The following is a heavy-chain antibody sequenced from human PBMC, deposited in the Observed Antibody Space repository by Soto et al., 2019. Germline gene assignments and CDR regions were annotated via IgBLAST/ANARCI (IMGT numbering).Heavy chain of an antibody. D-gene: IGHD3-3*01. V-gene: IGHV4-30-4*01. J-gene: IGHJ4*02. CDR3: ARGGFWSGCFDY. CDR2: IYYSGST. CDR1: GGSISSGDYY. Sequence: SETLSLTCTVSGGSISSGDYYWSWIRQPPGKGLEWIGYIYYSGSTYYNPSLKSRVTISVDTSKNQFSLKLSSVTAADTAVYYCARGGFWSGCFDYWGQGTLVTVSS.